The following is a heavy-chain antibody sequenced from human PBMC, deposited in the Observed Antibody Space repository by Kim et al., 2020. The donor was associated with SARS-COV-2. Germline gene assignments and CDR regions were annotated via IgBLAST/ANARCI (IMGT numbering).Heavy chain of an antibody. CDR1: GYSFTNYW. J-gene: IGHJ4*02. CDR3: ARHAHLRQTGPDY. CDR2: IYPGDSDT. D-gene: IGHD6-25*01. V-gene: IGHV5-51*01. Sequence: GESLKISCKGSGYSFTNYWIGWVRQMPGKGLEWMGIIYPGDSDTRYSPSFQGQVTISADKSISTAYLQWSSLKASDTAMYYCARHAHLRQTGPDYWGQGTLVTVSS.